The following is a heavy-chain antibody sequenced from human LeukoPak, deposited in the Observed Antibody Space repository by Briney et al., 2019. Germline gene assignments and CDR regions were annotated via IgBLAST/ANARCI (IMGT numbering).Heavy chain of an antibody. V-gene: IGHV3-64*01. D-gene: IGHD4-11*01. CDR2: IGSNGDST. Sequence: QPGGSLRLSCAASGSTFVDYAMYWGRPAPGKGLEYVSGIGSNGDSTYYANSVKGRFTMSRDNSKHTLYLQMGSLRTEDLAVYYCARGYSNPYYFYMDVWGKGTTVTVSS. J-gene: IGHJ6*03. CDR1: GSTFVDYA. CDR3: ARGYSNPYYFYMDV.